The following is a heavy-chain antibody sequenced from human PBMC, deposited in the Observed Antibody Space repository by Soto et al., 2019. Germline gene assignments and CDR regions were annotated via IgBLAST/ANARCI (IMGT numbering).Heavy chain of an antibody. CDR2: IIYDGSTK. D-gene: IGHD3-10*01. CDR3: AKDRMGAGVRGYFDY. CDR1: GFTFSSYG. V-gene: IGHV3-30*18. Sequence: QVQLVESGGGVVQPGRSLRLSCAASGFTFSSYGMHWVRQAPGKWLEWVAVIIYDGSTKYYADSVKGRFTISRDNSKSTLYLQMNSLSAEDTAVYYCAKDRMGAGVRGYFDYWGQGTLVTVSS. J-gene: IGHJ4*02.